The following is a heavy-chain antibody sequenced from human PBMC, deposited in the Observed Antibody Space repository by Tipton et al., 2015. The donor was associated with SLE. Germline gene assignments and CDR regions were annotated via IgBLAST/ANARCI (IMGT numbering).Heavy chain of an antibody. D-gene: IGHD2-2*01. CDR1: GGTFSSYA. CDR3: ASGDCSSTSCYRAEYFQH. Sequence: QSGPEVKKTGSSVKVSCKASGGTFSSYAISWVRQAPGQGLEWMGGIIPIFGTANYAQKFQGRVTITTDESTSTAYMELSSLRSEDTAVYYCASGDCSSTSCYRAEYFQHWGQGTLVTVSS. CDR2: IIPIFGTA. V-gene: IGHV1-69*05. J-gene: IGHJ1*01.